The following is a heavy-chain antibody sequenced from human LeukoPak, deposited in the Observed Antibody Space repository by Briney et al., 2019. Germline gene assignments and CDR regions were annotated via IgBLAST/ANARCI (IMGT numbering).Heavy chain of an antibody. CDR1: GFTFSTYW. CDR2: IKQAGSER. D-gene: IGHD3-3*01. CDR3: ARVVYYDFWSGYLYYFDY. Sequence: GGSLRLSCAASGFTFSTYWMSWVRQAPGKGREWVANIKQAGSERYYVDSVKGRFTISRDNAKNSLSLQMNSLRAEDTAVYYCARVVYYDFWSGYLYYFDYWGQGTLVTVSS. J-gene: IGHJ4*02. V-gene: IGHV3-7*01.